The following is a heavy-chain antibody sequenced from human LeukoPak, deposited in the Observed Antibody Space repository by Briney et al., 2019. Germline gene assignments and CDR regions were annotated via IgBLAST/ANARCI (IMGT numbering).Heavy chain of an antibody. CDR2: ISSSNSYI. J-gene: IGHJ4*02. CDR3: ARDHGDYGGY. CDR1: GFTFSSYS. V-gene: IGHV3-21*01. Sequence: GGSLRLSCAASGFTFSSYSMNWVRQAPGKGLEWVSSISSSNSYIYNADSVKGRFTISRDNAKNSLYLQMNSLRAEDTAVYYCARDHGDYGGYWGQGTLVTVSS. D-gene: IGHD4-17*01.